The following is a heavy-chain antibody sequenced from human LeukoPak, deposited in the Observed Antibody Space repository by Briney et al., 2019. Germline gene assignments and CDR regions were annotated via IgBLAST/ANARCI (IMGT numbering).Heavy chain of an antibody. D-gene: IGHD4-17*01. CDR3: ARGDYGDTRRYYYYMDV. CDR1: GYTFTSYY. CDR2: INPSGGST. Sequence: GASVKVSCKASGYTFTSYYMHWVRQAPGQGLEWMGIINPSGGSTSYAQKFQGRVTMTRYTSTSTVYMELSSLRSEDTAVYYCARGDYGDTRRYYYYMDVWGKGTTVTVSS. J-gene: IGHJ6*03. V-gene: IGHV1-46*01.